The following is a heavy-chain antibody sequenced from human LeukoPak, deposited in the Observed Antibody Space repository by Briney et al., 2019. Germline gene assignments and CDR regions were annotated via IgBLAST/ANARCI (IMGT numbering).Heavy chain of an antibody. CDR1: GYTFTSYD. J-gene: IGHJ6*02. CDR2: MNPNSGNT. Sequence: ASVKVSCKASGYTFTSYDINWVRQATGQGLEWVGWMNPNSGNTGYAQKFQGRVTMTRNTSISTAYMELSSLRSEDTAVYYCARYRSARYYYGMDVWGQGTTVTVSS. V-gene: IGHV1-8*01. CDR3: ARYRSARYYYGMDV. D-gene: IGHD1-26*01.